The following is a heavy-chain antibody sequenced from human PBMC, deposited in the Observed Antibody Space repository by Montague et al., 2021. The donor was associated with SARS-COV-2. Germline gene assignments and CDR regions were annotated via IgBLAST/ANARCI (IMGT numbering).Heavy chain of an antibody. V-gene: IGHV4-61*01. Sequence: SETLSLTCTVSGGSVSSGSYCWSWIRQPPGKGLQSIGYIYYTGSTNYNPSLQSRVTISVDSSKNQFSVRLSSVTAADTAVYYCARISGITGWYYDYWGQGTLVTVSS. D-gene: IGHD1-14*01. CDR1: GGSVSSGSYC. CDR3: ARISGITGWYYDY. CDR2: IYYTGST. J-gene: IGHJ4*02.